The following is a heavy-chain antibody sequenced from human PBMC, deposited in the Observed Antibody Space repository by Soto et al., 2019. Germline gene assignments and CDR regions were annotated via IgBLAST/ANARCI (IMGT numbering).Heavy chain of an antibody. V-gene: IGHV3-23*01. CDR2: IRGSGGTT. CDR1: GFTFSSYA. Sequence: GGSLRLSCTASGFTFSSYAMSWVRQAPGKGLEWVSGIRGSGGTTYYADSVKGRFTISRDNSKNTLYLQTNSLRAEDTAVYYCAKDVMGVWFGELLLGPFDYWGQGTLVTVSS. J-gene: IGHJ4*02. D-gene: IGHD3-10*01. CDR3: AKDVMGVWFGELLLGPFDY.